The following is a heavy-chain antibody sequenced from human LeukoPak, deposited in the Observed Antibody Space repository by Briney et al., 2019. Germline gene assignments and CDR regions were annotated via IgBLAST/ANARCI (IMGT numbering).Heavy chain of an antibody. V-gene: IGHV3-66*01. D-gene: IGHD2-2*01. CDR3: ARDRYCSSTSCFDP. CDR2: IYSGGST. J-gene: IGHJ5*02. Sequence: GGSLRLSCAASGFTVSSNYMSWVRQAPGKGLEWVSVIYSGGSTYYADSVKGRFTISRDNSKNALYLQMNSLGAEDTAVYYCARDRYCSSTSCFDPWGQGTLVTVSS. CDR1: GFTVSSNY.